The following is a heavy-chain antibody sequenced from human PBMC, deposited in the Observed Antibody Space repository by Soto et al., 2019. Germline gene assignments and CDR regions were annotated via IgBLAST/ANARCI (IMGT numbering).Heavy chain of an antibody. CDR2: IVPMFGTA. Sequence: RASVKVSCKASGGTFANFIMNWVRQTPGQGLEWMGGIVPMFGTATYAEKFKGRVTISATESTSTAYMELTSLRSEDTAVYYCARNGTYSSSLSQYSGMDVWGQGTTVTV. J-gene: IGHJ6*02. D-gene: IGHD6-6*01. V-gene: IGHV1-69*13. CDR1: GGTFANFI. CDR3: ARNGTYSSSLSQYSGMDV.